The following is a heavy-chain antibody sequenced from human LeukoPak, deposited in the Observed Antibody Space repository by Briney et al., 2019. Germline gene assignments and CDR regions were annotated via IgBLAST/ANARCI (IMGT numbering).Heavy chain of an antibody. CDR2: ISSSSSTI. D-gene: IGHD3-10*01. V-gene: IGHV3-48*04. J-gene: IGHJ4*02. CDR3: AREDSYYYGSGSYPFDY. CDR1: GFTFSSYS. Sequence: GGSLRLSCAASGFTFSSYSMNWVRQAPGKGLEWVSYISSSSSTIYYADSVKGRFTISRDNAKSSLDLEMNSLRAEDTAVYYCAREDSYYYGSGSYPFDYWGQGTLVTVSS.